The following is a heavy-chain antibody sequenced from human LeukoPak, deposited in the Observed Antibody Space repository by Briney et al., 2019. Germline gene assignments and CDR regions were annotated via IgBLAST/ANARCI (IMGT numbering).Heavy chain of an antibody. V-gene: IGHV3-23*01. J-gene: IGHJ4*02. CDR3: AKDLSQYHYDSSGYYPMHFDY. D-gene: IGHD3-22*01. CDR2: ISGSGGST. Sequence: HPGGSLRLSCAASGFTFSSYAMSWVRQAPGKGLEWVSAISGSGGSTYYADSVKGRFTISRDNSKNTLYLQMNSLRAEDTAVYYCAKDLSQYHYDSSGYYPMHFDYWGQGTLVTVSS. CDR1: GFTFSSYA.